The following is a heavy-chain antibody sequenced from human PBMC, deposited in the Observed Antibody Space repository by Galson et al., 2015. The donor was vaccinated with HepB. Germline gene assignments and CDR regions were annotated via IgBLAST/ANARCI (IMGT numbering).Heavy chain of an antibody. J-gene: IGHJ4*02. Sequence: SLRLSCAASGFTFSKAWVYWVRQAPGKGLEWVGRIKTKTDGETTDYAAPVKGRFTISRDDPRNTLYLQMNSLKREDTAIYYCVTDPTYLDMLTGYKGVRWGQGTLVTVS. CDR2: IKTKTDGETT. CDR1: GFTFSKAW. CDR3: VTDPTYLDMLTGYKGVR. V-gene: IGHV3-15*01. D-gene: IGHD3-9*01.